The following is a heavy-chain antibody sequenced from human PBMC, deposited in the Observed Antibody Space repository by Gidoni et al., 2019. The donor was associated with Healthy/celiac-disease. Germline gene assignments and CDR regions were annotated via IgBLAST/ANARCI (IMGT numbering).Heavy chain of an antibody. CDR2: ISYDGSNK. J-gene: IGHJ4*02. V-gene: IGHV3-30*18. CDR3: AKARGAGADY. Sequence: QVQLVESGGGVVQPGRSLRRSCEASGFTFSSYGMHWVRQAPGKGLGWVAVISYDGSNKYYADSVKGRFTISRDNSKNTLYLQMNSLRAEDTAVYYCAKARGAGADYWGQGTLVTVSS. D-gene: IGHD2-8*02. CDR1: GFTFSSYG.